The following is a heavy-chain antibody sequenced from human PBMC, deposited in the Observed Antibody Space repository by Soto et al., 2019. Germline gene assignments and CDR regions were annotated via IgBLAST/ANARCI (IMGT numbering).Heavy chain of an antibody. CDR2: IYYSGST. V-gene: IGHV4-39*01. Sequence: QLQLQESGPGLVKPSETLSLTCTVSGGSISSSSYYWGWIRQPPGKGLEWIGSIYYSGSTYYNPSLKSRVTISVDTSKNQFSLKLSSVTAADTAVYYCARFHDYGDNDAFDIWGQGTMVTVSS. J-gene: IGHJ3*02. CDR3: ARFHDYGDNDAFDI. D-gene: IGHD4-17*01. CDR1: GGSISSSSYY.